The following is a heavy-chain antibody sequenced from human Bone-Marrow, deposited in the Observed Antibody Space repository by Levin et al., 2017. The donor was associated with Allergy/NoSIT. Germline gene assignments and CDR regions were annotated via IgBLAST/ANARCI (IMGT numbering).Heavy chain of an antibody. CDR1: GYTFSNYY. V-gene: IGHV1-2*02. Sequence: GESLKISCTISGYTFSNYYIHWVRQAPGQGLEWMGWINPKRGDTNFAQKFHGRVVLSRNTSISTAYMELGSLRSDDPALYYCARDDMITFGADYYYGMDVWGQGTTVTVSS. D-gene: IGHD3-16*01. CDR3: ARDDMITFGADYYYGMDV. J-gene: IGHJ6*02. CDR2: INPKRGDT.